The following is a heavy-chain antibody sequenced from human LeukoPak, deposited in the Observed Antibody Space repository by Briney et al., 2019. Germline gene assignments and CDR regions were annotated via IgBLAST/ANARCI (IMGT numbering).Heavy chain of an antibody. CDR1: GFTFSSYA. D-gene: IGHD2-2*01. J-gene: IGHJ4*02. V-gene: IGHV3-30-3*01. CDR3: ARDIVVVPAAHGDVDY. CDR2: ISYDGSNK. Sequence: GGSLRLSCAASGFTFSSYAMHWVRQAPGKGLEWVAVISYDGSNKYYADSVKGRFTISRDNSKNTLYLQMNSLRAEDTAVYYCARDIVVVPAAHGDVDYWGQGTLVTVSS.